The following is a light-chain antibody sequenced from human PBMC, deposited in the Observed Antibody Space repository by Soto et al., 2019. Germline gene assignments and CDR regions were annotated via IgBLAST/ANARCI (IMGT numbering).Light chain of an antibody. CDR3: QQLNSYPLFT. CDR2: AAS. CDR1: QGISSY. Sequence: DIQLTQSPSFLSASVGDRVTITCRASQGISSYLAWYQQKPGKAPKLLIYAASTLQSGVPSRFSGSGSGTEFTLTISSRQPEDFATYYCQQLNSYPLFTFGPGTKVDI. V-gene: IGKV1-9*01. J-gene: IGKJ3*01.